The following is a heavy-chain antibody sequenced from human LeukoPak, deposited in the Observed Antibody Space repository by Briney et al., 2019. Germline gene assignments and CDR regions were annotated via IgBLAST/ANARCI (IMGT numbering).Heavy chain of an antibody. D-gene: IGHD4-17*01. CDR2: IYPGGSDT. CDR3: ARHTASGTVSLSGFEF. V-gene: IGHV5-51*01. Sequence: GESLKISCKGSGFSFSNYWIAWVRQKPGKGLEWMGIIYPGGSDTRYSPSFEGQVIISADGSINTAYLQWRSLKASDTAIYFCARHTASGTVSLSGFEFWGQGTLVIVSS. J-gene: IGHJ3*01. CDR1: GFSFSNYW.